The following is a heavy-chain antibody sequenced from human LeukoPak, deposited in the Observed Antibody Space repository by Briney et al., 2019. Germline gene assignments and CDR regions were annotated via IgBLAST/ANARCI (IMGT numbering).Heavy chain of an antibody. CDR2: ISGSGGST. CDR3: AKGDYIRSSFDY. D-gene: IGHD4-11*01. CDR1: GFTFSSYE. Sequence: GGSLRLSCAASGFTFSSYEMNWVRQAPGKGLEWVSAISGSGGSTYYADSVKGRFTISRDNSKNTLYLQMNSLRAEDTAVYYCAKGDYIRSSFDYWGQGTLVTVSS. V-gene: IGHV3-23*01. J-gene: IGHJ4*02.